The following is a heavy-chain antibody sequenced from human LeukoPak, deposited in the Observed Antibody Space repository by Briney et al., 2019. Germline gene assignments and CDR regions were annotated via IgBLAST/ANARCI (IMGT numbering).Heavy chain of an antibody. CDR2: IKDDGSET. V-gene: IGHV3-7*01. CDR1: RFTFSNYW. Sequence: GGSLRLSCAASRFTFSNYWMAWVRQAPGKGLEWVANIKDDGSETYYVASVKGRFTISRDNAKVSLYLQMNSLRAEDTAVYYCARGHIVATIYGYYGMDVWGQGTTVTVSS. D-gene: IGHD5-12*01. J-gene: IGHJ6*02. CDR3: ARGHIVATIYGYYGMDV.